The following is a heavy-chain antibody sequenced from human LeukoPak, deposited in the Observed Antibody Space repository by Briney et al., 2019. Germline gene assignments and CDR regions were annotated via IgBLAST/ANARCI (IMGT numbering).Heavy chain of an antibody. CDR2: IWYDGSNK. CDR1: GFTFSSYG. J-gene: IGHJ4*02. D-gene: IGHD3-10*01. Sequence: GRSLRLTCAASGFTFSSYGMHWVRQAPGKGLEWVAVIWYDGSNKYYADSVKGRFTISRDNSKNTLYLQMNSLRAEDTAVYYYARELWSGAYYFDYWGQGTLVTVSS. CDR3: ARELWSGAYYFDY. V-gene: IGHV3-33*01.